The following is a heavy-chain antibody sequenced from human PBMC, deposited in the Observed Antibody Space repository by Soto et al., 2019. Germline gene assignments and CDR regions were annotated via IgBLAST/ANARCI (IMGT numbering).Heavy chain of an antibody. V-gene: IGHV3-7*01. CDR2: IKQDGSER. D-gene: IGHD4-17*01. J-gene: IGHJ6*03. CDR3: ACPLTVTTNGYHMDV. Sequence: EVQLVESGGGLVQPGGSLRLSCAASGFTFSSYWMSWVRQAPGKGLEWVANIKQDGSERYYVDSVKGRFTISRDNADNSMYLQMNMLRVEATAVYFCACPLTVTTNGYHMDVWGKGTTVTVSS. CDR1: GFTFSSYW.